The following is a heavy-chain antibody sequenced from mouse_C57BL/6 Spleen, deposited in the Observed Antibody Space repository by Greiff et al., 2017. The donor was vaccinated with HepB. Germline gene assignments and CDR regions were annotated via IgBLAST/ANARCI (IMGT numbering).Heavy chain of an antibody. CDR1: GYTFTSYW. Sequence: QVQLKQPGAELVKPGASVKMSCKASGYTFTSYWITWVKQRPGQGLEWIGDIYPGSGSTNYNEKFKSKATLTVDTSSSTAYMQLSSLTSEDSAVYYCARNGSSYLLYYFDYWGQGTTLTVSS. D-gene: IGHD1-1*01. J-gene: IGHJ2*01. CDR2: IYPGSGST. CDR3: ARNGSSYLLYYFDY. V-gene: IGHV1-55*01.